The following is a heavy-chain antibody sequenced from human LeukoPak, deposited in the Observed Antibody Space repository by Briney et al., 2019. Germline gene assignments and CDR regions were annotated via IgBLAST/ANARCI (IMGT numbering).Heavy chain of an antibody. Sequence: GGSLRLSCAASGFTFSSYSMNWVRQAPGKGLEWVSSISSSSSYIYYADSVTGRFTISRDNAKNSLYLQMNSLRAEDTAVYYCASSRNPGSGSYAFDYWGQGTLVTVSS. CDR1: GFTFSSYS. CDR2: ISSSSSYI. J-gene: IGHJ4*02. CDR3: ASSRNPGSGSYAFDY. D-gene: IGHD3-10*01. V-gene: IGHV3-21*01.